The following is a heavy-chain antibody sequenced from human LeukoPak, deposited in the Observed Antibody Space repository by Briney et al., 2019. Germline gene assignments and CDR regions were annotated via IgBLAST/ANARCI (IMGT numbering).Heavy chain of an antibody. CDR2: INPNSGAT. CDR3: AREGREFGPHKLAGFDY. CDR1: GYTFTGYY. J-gene: IGHJ4*02. V-gene: IGHV1-2*02. D-gene: IGHD3-10*01. Sequence: ASVKVSCKASGYTFTGYYMHWVRQAPGQGLEWMGWINPNSGATNYVQEFQGRVTMTRDTSITTAYMELSGLRSDDTAVYYCAREGREFGPHKLAGFDYWGQGTLVTVSS.